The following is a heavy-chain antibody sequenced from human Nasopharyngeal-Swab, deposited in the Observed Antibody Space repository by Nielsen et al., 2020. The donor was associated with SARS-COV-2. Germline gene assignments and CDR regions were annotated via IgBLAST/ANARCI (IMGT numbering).Heavy chain of an antibody. CDR1: GFTFNRLA. Sequence: GESLKISCEASGFTFNRLAMSWVRQAPGQGLEWVAGISNNGDTTYYADSVEGRFAISRDNSKNKMFLQMNNLRTDETVVYYCAKACRDISSTNDFDLWGQGTLVTVSS. D-gene: IGHD3-9*01. V-gene: IGHV3-23*01. CDR2: ISNNGDTT. J-gene: IGHJ3*01. CDR3: AKACRDISSTNDFDL.